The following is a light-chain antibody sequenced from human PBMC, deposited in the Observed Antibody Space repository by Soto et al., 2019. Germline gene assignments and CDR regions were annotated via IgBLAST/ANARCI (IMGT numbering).Light chain of an antibody. CDR3: NSYTTTSTVV. V-gene: IGLV2-14*01. J-gene: IGLJ3*02. CDR2: GVS. CDR1: SSHVGAYNY. Sequence: QSVLTQPASVSGSPGQSITISCTGTSSHVGAYNYVSWYQQHPGKAPKLMIYGVSNRPSGIPNRFSGSKSGNTASLTISGLQAEDEADYYCNSYTTTSTVVFGGGTKLTVL.